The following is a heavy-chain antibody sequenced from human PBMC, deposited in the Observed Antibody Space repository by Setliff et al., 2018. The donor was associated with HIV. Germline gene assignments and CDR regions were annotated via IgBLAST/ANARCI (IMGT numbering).Heavy chain of an antibody. CDR1: GGSITPHY. CDR2: IYYSGST. D-gene: IGHD3-22*01. CDR3: ARDSRRTMIIVGFDY. Sequence: LSLTCTVSGGSITPHYWSWIRQPPGKGLEWIGLIYYSGSTNYSPSLKSRVTISVDSSKNQFSLKLTSVTAADAAVYYCARDSRRTMIIVGFDYWGQGTLVTVSS. J-gene: IGHJ4*02. V-gene: IGHV4-59*11.